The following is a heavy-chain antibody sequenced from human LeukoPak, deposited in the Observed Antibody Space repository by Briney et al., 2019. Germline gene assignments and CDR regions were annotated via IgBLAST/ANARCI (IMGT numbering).Heavy chain of an antibody. D-gene: IGHD3-3*01. J-gene: IGHJ4*02. CDR2: IYFSGTT. V-gene: IGHV4-59*08. CDR1: GDSISTYY. CDR3: ARHGPLYDIWSAQFYFDY. Sequence: PSETLSLTCTVSGDSISTYYWSWIRQPPGKRLEWIGYIYFSGTTNYNPSLKSRVTISVDTSKNQFSLRLSSVTAADTAVNYCARHGPLYDIWSAQFYFDYWGQGTLVTVSS.